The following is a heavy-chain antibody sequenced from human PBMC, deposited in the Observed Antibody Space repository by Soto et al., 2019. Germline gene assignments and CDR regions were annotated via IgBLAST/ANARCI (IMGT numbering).Heavy chain of an antibody. J-gene: IGHJ4*02. CDR3: ARLKSDCGSVMCYKGWVDY. CDR2: IHYSGST. Sequence: QVQLQESGPGLVKPLQTLSLTCTVSGASISSGDYYWSWIRQHPGKGLERIGIIHYSGSTNYNPYLDSGVTISVDTSKNQVSLKMSSVTAADTAVYYCARLKSDCGSVMCYKGWVDYWGQGTLVTVSS. D-gene: IGHD2-2*02. CDR1: GASISSGDYY. V-gene: IGHV4-31*03.